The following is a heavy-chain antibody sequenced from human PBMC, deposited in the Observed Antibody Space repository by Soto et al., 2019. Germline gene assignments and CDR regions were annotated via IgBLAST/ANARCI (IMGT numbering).Heavy chain of an antibody. J-gene: IGHJ4*02. D-gene: IGHD2-21*02. CDR2: VFSSVSA. Sequence: PSETLSLTCIVSGVSVRSYTWSWVRQPANKGLEWIGRVFSSVSATYNPSLKSRLSISMDTPENRISLKLDSVTAADAGVYFCARDGMTTGDTWGPGTLVTVSS. V-gene: IGHV4-4*07. CDR1: GVSVRSYT. CDR3: ARDGMTTGDT.